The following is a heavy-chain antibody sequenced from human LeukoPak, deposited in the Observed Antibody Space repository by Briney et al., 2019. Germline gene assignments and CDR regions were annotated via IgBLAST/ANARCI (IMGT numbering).Heavy chain of an antibody. V-gene: IGHV3-23*01. Sequence: GSLRLSCAASGFTFSSYGMTWVRQAPGKGLEWVSAISSGGTTYYADSVQGRFTISRDNSKNTLYLQISSLRAEDTAVYYCAKAVLTGYYLDSWGQGTLVTVSS. J-gene: IGHJ4*02. CDR1: GFTFSSYG. CDR3: AKAVLTGYYLDS. D-gene: IGHD3-9*01. CDR2: ISSGGTT.